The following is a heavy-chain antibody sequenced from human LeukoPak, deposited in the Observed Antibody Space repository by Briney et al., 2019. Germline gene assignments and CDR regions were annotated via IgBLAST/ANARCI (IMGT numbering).Heavy chain of an antibody. CDR3: ARDPVATGFGAPDY. J-gene: IGHJ4*02. CDR2: ISAYNGNT. CDR1: GYTFTSYG. V-gene: IGHV1-18*01. D-gene: IGHD5-12*01. Sequence: ASVKVSCKASGYTFTSYGISWVRQAPGQGLEWLGWISAYNGNTNYAQKLQGRVTITTDTSTSTAYMELRSLRSDDTAVYYCARDPVATGFGAPDYWGQGTLVTVSS.